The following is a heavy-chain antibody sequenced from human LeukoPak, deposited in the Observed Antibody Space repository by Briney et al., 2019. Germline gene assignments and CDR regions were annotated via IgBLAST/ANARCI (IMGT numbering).Heavy chain of an antibody. Sequence: KSSETLSLTCAVSGVSISSSNWWSWVRQPPGKGLEWIGEIYHSGSTHYNPSLRSRVTISVDKAKNQFSLKLSSVTAADTAVYYCASKDDYYFNYWGQGTLVTVSS. CDR1: GVSISSSNW. D-gene: IGHD4/OR15-4a*01. CDR3: ASKDDYYFNY. J-gene: IGHJ4*02. CDR2: IYHSGST. V-gene: IGHV4-4*02.